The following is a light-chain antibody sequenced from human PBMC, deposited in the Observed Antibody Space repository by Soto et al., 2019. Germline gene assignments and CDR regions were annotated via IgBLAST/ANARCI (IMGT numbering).Light chain of an antibody. J-gene: IGKJ1*01. CDR3: QQRLNWPPG. CDR2: GTS. CDR1: QNISRS. Sequence: EIVMTQSPATLSVSPGERATLSCRASQNISRSLAWYQQKPGQGPSLLIYGTSTRAGGVPARFSGGGSGTDFTLTISDLEPADFGLYYCQQRLNWPPGFGQGTKVDIK. V-gene: IGKV3-15*01.